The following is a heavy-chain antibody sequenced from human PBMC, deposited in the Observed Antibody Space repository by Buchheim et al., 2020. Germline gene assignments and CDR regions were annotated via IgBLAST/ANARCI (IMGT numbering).Heavy chain of an antibody. Sequence: EVQLVESGGGLVQPGGSLRLSCAASGFTFSSYWMHWVRQAPGKGLVWVSRINSDGSSTSYADSVKGRFTISRDNAKNTLYLQMNSLRAEDTAVYYCARGHSTISVRSTAYYYYYGMDVWGQGTT. CDR2: INSDGSST. V-gene: IGHV3-74*01. D-gene: IGHD5/OR15-5a*01. CDR3: ARGHSTISVRSTAYYYYYGMDV. J-gene: IGHJ6*02. CDR1: GFTFSSYW.